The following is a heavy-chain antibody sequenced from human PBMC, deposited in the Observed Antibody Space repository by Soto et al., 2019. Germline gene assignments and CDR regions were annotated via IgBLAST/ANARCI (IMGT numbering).Heavy chain of an antibody. CDR1: GYTFTSYY. Sequence: ASVKVSCKASGYTFTSYYMHWVRQAPGQGLEWMGIINPSGGSTSYAQKFQGRVTMTRDTSTSTVYMELSSLRSEDTAVYYCARGYCSGGSCYLYYFDYWGQGTLVTVSS. CDR2: INPSGGST. CDR3: ARGYCSGGSCYLYYFDY. D-gene: IGHD2-15*01. V-gene: IGHV1-46*03. J-gene: IGHJ4*02.